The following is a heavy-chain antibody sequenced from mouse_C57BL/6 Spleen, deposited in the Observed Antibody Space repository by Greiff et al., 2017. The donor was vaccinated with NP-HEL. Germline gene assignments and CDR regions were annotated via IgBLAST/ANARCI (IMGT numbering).Heavy chain of an antibody. V-gene: IGHV1-50*01. CDR1: GYTFTSYW. Sequence: QVQLQQSGAELVKPGASVKLSCKASGYTFTSYWMQWVKQRPGQGLEWIGEIDPSDSYTNYNQKFKGKATLTVDTSSSTAYMQLSSLTSEDSAVYYCARSRDYYGSSYWYFDVWGTGTTVTVSS. CDR3: ARSRDYYGSSYWYFDV. D-gene: IGHD1-1*01. J-gene: IGHJ1*03. CDR2: IDPSDSYT.